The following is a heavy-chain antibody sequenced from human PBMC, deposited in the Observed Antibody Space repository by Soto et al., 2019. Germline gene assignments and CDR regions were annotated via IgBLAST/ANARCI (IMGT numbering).Heavy chain of an antibody. CDR1: GYTFTICD. V-gene: IGHV1-8*01. Sequence: GASVKVSCTASGYTFTICDINWVRQATGQGLEWLGWMNPNSGNTGYAQKFQGRTTLTRSTSTSTAYMELTSLRSEDTAVYYCARGINWGQGTMVTVSS. CDR3: ARGIN. J-gene: IGHJ3*01. CDR2: MNPNSGNT.